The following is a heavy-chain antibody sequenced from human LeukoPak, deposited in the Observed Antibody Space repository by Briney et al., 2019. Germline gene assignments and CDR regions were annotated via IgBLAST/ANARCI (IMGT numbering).Heavy chain of an antibody. CDR1: GGTFSTYS. CDR3: TTVYVWGSYLTAKAWLDP. J-gene: IGHJ5*02. Sequence: SVKVSCKASGGTFSTYSISLVRQAPGQGLEWMGGIIPIIRKANYAQKFQGRVTITTDESTSTAYMELSSLRSEDTAVYYCTTVYVWGSYLTAKAWLDPWGQGTLVTVSS. D-gene: IGHD3-16*02. CDR2: IIPIIRKA. V-gene: IGHV1-69*16.